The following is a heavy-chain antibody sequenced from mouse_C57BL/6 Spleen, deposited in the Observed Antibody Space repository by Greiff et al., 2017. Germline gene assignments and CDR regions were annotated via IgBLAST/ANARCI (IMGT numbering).Heavy chain of an antibody. J-gene: IGHJ2*01. D-gene: IGHD4-1*01. V-gene: IGHV1-82*01. CDR2: IYPGDGDT. Sequence: QVQLQQSGPELVKPGASVKISCKASGYAFSSSWMNWVKQRPGKGLEWIGRIYPGDGDTNYNGKFKGKATLTADKSSSTAYMQRSSLTSEDSAVYFCARKSQLTGDFDYWGQGTTLTVSS. CDR1: GYAFSSSW. CDR3: ARKSQLTGDFDY.